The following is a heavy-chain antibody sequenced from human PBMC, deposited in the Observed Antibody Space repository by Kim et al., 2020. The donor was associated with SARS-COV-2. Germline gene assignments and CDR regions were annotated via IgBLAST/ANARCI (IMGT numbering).Heavy chain of an antibody. Sequence: SETLSLTCAVYGGSFSGYYWSWIRQPPGKGLEWIGEINHSGSTNYNPSLKSRVTISVDTSKNQFSLKLSSVTAADTAVYYCAGGDYYGSGSYSFDYWGQGTLVTVSS. CDR1: GGSFSGYY. J-gene: IGHJ4*02. CDR2: INHSGST. CDR3: AGGDYYGSGSYSFDY. D-gene: IGHD3-10*01. V-gene: IGHV4-34*01.